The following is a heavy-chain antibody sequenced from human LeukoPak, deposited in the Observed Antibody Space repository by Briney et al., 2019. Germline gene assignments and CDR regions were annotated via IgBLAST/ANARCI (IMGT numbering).Heavy chain of an antibody. CDR2: ISGSGGNT. D-gene: IGHD2-2*02. Sequence: PGGSLRLSCAASGFTFSSYAMSWVRQAPGKGLEWVSAISGSGGNTYYADSVKGRFTISRDNSKNTLYLQMNSLRAEDTAVYYCTTLGYCSSTSCYSNWFDPWGQGTLVTVSS. J-gene: IGHJ5*02. CDR3: TTLGYCSSTSCYSNWFDP. CDR1: GFTFSSYA. V-gene: IGHV3-23*01.